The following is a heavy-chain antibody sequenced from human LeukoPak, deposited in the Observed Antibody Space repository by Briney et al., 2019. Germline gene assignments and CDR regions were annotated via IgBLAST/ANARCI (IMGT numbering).Heavy chain of an antibody. D-gene: IGHD6-13*01. Sequence: SVKVSCKASGGTFSSYAISWVRQAPGQGLEWMGGIIPIFGTANYAQKFQGRVTITTDESTSTAYMELSSLRSEDTAVYYCARVLGQQLVRGWFDPSGQGTLVTVSS. CDR3: ARVLGQQLVRGWFDP. V-gene: IGHV1-69*05. CDR1: GGTFSSYA. CDR2: IIPIFGTA. J-gene: IGHJ5*02.